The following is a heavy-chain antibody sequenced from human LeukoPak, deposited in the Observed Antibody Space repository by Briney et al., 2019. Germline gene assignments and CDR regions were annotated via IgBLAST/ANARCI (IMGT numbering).Heavy chain of an antibody. CDR2: ISGSGGST. J-gene: IGHJ4*02. V-gene: IGHV3-23*01. D-gene: IGHD6-13*01. CDR3: AKGVYSSSWYAVGYFDY. Sequence: GGSLRLSCEAYGFTFSSNAMSWVGQAQGKGLEWVSAISGSGGSTYYADSVKGRFTISRDNSKNTLYLQMDSLRAEDTAVYYCAKGVYSSSWYAVGYFDYWGQGTLVTVSS. CDR1: GFTFSSNA.